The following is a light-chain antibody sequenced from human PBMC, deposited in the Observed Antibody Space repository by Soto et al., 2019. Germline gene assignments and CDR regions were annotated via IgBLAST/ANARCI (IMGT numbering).Light chain of an antibody. Sequence: NFMLTQPHSVSESPGKTVTISCTRSSGSIATNYVQWYQQRPGSVPTTVIYESNQRPSGVPDRFSGSIDSSSNSASLTISGLKTEDEADYYCQSYDSSNLWVFGGGTKLTVL. CDR2: ESN. CDR3: QSYDSSNLWV. J-gene: IGLJ3*02. V-gene: IGLV6-57*04. CDR1: SGSIATNY.